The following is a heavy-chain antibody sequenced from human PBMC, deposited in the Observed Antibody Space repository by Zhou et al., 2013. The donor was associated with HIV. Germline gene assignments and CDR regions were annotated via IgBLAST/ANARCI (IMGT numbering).Heavy chain of an antibody. CDR1: GGTFSSYA. D-gene: IGHD5-18*01. Sequence: QVQLVQSGAEVKKPGSSVKVSCKASGGTFSSYAISWVRQAPGQGLEWMGGIIPIFGTANYAQKFQGRVTITTDESTSTAYMELSSLRSEDTAVYYCARDGYSYGYGPSYYFDYWGQGNAGHRLL. CDR3: ARDGYSYGYGPSYYFDY. J-gene: IGHJ4*02. V-gene: IGHV1-69*05. CDR2: IIPIFGTA.